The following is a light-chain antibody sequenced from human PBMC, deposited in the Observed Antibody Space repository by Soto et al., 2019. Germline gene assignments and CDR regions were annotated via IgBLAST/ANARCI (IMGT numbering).Light chain of an antibody. CDR2: GAS. V-gene: IGKV3-20*01. CDR3: QQYGSSPYT. J-gene: IGKJ2*01. Sequence: EIVLTQSPGTLSLSPGERATLSCRASQSVSSTYLAWYQQKPGQAPRLLIYGASSRATGFPDRFSGSGSGTDFTLTIGRLEPEDFAVYYCQQYGSSPYTFGLGTELEIK. CDR1: QSVSSTY.